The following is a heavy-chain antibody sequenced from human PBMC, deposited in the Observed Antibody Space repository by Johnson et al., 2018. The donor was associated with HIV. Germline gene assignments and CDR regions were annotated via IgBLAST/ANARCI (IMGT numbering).Heavy chain of an antibody. D-gene: IGHD3-22*01. J-gene: IGHJ3*02. CDR1: GFSFSSYG. V-gene: IGHV3-30*03. Sequence: QVQLVESGGGVVQPGRSLRLSCAASGFSFSSYGMHWVRQAPGKGLEWVAVISYDGSNKYYADSVKGRFTISRDNSKNTLYLQMNSLRAEDTAVYYCARRLSSGLGFDAFDIWGQGTMVTVSS. CDR2: ISYDGSNK. CDR3: ARRLSSGLGFDAFDI.